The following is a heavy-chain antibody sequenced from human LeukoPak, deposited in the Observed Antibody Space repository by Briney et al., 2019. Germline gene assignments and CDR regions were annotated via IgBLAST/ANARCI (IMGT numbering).Heavy chain of an antibody. J-gene: IGHJ4*02. CDR1: GFTFSNYN. D-gene: IGHD6-13*01. V-gene: IGHV3-21*01. CDR2: ITSSGTYI. CDR3: ASPYSSRWYELCY. Sequence: GGSLRLSCAASGFTFSNYNMNRVRQAPGKAMDWVSSITSSGTYIFYADSVKGRFTISRDNAKNSLYLQMDSLGPEDTAVYYCASPYSSRWYELCYWGQGTLVTVSS.